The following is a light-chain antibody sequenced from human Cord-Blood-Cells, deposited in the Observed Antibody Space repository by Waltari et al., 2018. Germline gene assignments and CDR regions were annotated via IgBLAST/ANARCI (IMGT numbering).Light chain of an antibody. Sequence: QSALTQPPSVSGSPGQSVPIPCTGTSSDVGSYNRVSWYPQPPGTAPKLMIYEVSNRPSGVPDRFSGSKSGNTASLTISGLQAEDEADYYCSSYTSSSTYVFGTGTKVTVL. CDR2: EVS. V-gene: IGLV2-18*02. CDR1: SSDVGSYNR. J-gene: IGLJ1*01. CDR3: SSYTSSSTYV.